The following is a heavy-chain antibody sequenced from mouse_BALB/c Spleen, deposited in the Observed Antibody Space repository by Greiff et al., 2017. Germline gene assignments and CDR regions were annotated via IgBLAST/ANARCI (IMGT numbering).Heavy chain of an antibody. V-gene: IGHV3-8*02. D-gene: IGHD2-1*01. Sequence: EVQLVESGPSLVKPSQTLSLTCSVTGDSITSGYWNWIRKFPGNKLEYMGYISYSGSTYYNPSLKSRISITRDTSKNQYYLQLNSVTTEDTATYYCARCGGNYGYYAMDYWGQGTSVTVSS. CDR3: ARCGGNYGYYAMDY. CDR1: GDSITSGY. CDR2: ISYSGST. J-gene: IGHJ4*01.